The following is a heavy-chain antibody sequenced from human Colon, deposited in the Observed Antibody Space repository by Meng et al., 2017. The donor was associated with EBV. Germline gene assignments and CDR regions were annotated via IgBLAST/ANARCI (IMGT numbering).Heavy chain of an antibody. CDR1: GGSSREYH. CDR2: IDHRGNT. D-gene: IGHD3-10*01. J-gene: IGHJ5*02. CDR3: ARRGPSENFSP. V-gene: IGHV4-34*01. Sequence: QVQLKLWGAGLLKPSVLLSRSCAVDGGSSREYHWPWIRHHPEKGLEWIGDIDHRGNTKYNPSLKSRVTISLDTSKKQFSLKVSSGTAADSAFYYCARRGPSENFSPWSQGALVTVSS.